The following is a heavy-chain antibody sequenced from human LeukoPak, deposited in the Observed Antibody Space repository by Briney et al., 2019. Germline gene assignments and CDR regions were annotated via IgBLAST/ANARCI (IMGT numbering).Heavy chain of an antibody. Sequence: KSSETLSLTCTVSGGSISSYYWSWIRQPPGKGLEWIGYIYYSGSTNYNPSLKSRVTISVDTSKNQFSLKLSSVTAADAAVYYCARVTLNSSGYFDYWGQGTLVTVSS. CDR2: IYYSGST. J-gene: IGHJ4*02. CDR3: ARVTLNSSGYFDY. V-gene: IGHV4-59*01. D-gene: IGHD3-22*01. CDR1: GGSISSYY.